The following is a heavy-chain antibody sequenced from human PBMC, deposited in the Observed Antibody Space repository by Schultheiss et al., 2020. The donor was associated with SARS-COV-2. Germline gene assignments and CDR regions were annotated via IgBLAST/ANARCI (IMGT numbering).Heavy chain of an antibody. V-gene: IGHV3-48*02. CDR1: GFTFYGYG. CDR2: ISGSGEIL. CDR3: ARHVVATPPAPPSPYYGMDV. Sequence: GGSLRLSCVVSGFTFYGYGMHCVRQAPGKGLEWLSYISGSGEILYYADSVRGRFTISRDSAKNSLYLQMNSLRDEDTAVYYCARHVVATPPAPPSPYYGMDVWGQGTTVTVSS. J-gene: IGHJ6*02. D-gene: IGHD5-12*01.